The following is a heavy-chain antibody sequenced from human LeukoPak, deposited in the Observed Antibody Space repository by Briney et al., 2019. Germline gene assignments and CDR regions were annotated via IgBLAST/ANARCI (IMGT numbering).Heavy chain of an antibody. CDR2: INPYSGGT. V-gene: IGHV1-2*02. J-gene: IGHJ3*02. CDR1: GYTFIGYY. CDR3: ARDRTLNSDAFDI. D-gene: IGHD1-7*01. Sequence: GSVKVSCKASGYTFIGYYIHWVRQAPGQGLEWMGWINPYSGGTNYAQTFQGRVTMTRDTSISTAYMELIALRSDDTAVYYCARDRTLNSDAFDIWGQGTMVTVSS.